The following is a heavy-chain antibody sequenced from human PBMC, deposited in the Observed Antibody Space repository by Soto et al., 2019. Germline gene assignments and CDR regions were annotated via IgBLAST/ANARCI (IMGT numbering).Heavy chain of an antibody. CDR1: GGSISSYH. Sequence: PSETLSITCTVSGGSISSYHWSWIRQPPGKGLEWIGYIYYSGSTNYNPSLKSRVTISVDTSKNQFSLKLSSVTAADTAVYYCARFNPIASGFDYWGQGTLVTVS. CDR3: ARFNPIASGFDY. D-gene: IGHD3-10*01. CDR2: IYYSGST. J-gene: IGHJ4*02. V-gene: IGHV4-59*01.